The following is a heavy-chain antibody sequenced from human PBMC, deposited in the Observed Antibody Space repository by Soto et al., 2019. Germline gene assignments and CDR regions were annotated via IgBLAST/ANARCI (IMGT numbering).Heavy chain of an antibody. J-gene: IGHJ6*02. V-gene: IGHV3-48*02. Sequence: EVQLVESGGDLVQPGGSLRLSCAASGFIFSDYTMTWVRQAPGRGLEFVSHISSSGDAIFYAESVKGRFTVSRDNAKNSLYLQMNSLREDDTAVYFCARDHGGSTWFVGVYYFFGMDVWGQGTPVTVSS. CDR1: GFIFSDYT. CDR2: ISSSGDAI. CDR3: ARDHGGSTWFVGVYYFFGMDV. D-gene: IGHD6-13*01.